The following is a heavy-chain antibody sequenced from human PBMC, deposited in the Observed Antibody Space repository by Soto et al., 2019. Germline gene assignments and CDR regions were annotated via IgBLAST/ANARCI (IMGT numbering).Heavy chain of an antibody. CDR2: IITIFGTA. CDR3: ARRAETNGWNGFGADKYYFDF. Sequence: QVQLVQSGAEVKKPGSSVKVSCKASGGTFSSYAISWVRQAPGQGLEWMGGIITIFGTANYAQKIQGRVTITADKSTSTAYMELSSLSSEDTAVYYCARRAETNGWNGFGADKYYFDFWGQGTLVTVSS. CDR1: GGTFSSYA. D-gene: IGHD1-1*01. J-gene: IGHJ4*02. V-gene: IGHV1-69*06.